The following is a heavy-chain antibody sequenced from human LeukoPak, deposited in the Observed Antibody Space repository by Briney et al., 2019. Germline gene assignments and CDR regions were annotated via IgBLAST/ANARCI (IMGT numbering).Heavy chain of an antibody. CDR2: IYYSGTT. CDR1: GGLISISTYY. V-gene: IGHV4-39*07. Sequence: SETLSLTCTVSGGLISISTYYWGWIRQPPGKGLEWIGSIYYSGTTHYNPALKSRVTIAVDTSKNQFSLKLLSVTAADTAVYYCARIPTWNYVIDYWGQGTLVTVSS. D-gene: IGHD1-7*01. CDR3: ARIPTWNYVIDY. J-gene: IGHJ4*02.